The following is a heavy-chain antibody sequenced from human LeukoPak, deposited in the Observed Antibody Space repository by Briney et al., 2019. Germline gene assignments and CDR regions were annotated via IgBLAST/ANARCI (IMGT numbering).Heavy chain of an antibody. CDR2: IYTGGTT. CDR1: GGSISSSSYY. J-gene: IGHJ4*02. CDR3: ARDLGESGYAALDY. V-gene: IGHV3-66*01. D-gene: IGHD5-12*01. Sequence: ETLSLTCTVSGGSISSSSYYWGWIRQPPGKGLVWVSVIYTGGTTYYADSVKGRFTISRDNPKNTLYLQMNSLRAEDTAVYYCARDLGESGYAALDYWGQGTLVTVSS.